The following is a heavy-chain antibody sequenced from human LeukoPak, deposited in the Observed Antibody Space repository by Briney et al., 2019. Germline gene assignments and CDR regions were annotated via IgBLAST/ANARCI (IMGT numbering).Heavy chain of an antibody. V-gene: IGHV3-74*01. CDR2: ISTDGSGT. CDR1: GFTFSSYW. Sequence: PGGSLRLSCAASGFTFSSYWMHWVRQAPGKGLVWVSRISTDGSGTNSADSVKGRLTISRDNAKNTLYLQMNSLRAEDTAVYYCVREYGSSSGRAFDMWGQGTMVTVSP. D-gene: IGHD6-6*01. CDR3: VREYGSSSGRAFDM. J-gene: IGHJ3*02.